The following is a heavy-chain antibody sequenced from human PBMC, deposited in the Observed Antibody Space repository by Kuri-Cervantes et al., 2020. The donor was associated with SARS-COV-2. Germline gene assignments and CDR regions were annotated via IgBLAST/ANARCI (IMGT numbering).Heavy chain of an antibody. CDR3: ARLAWEFKAAASWFDP. CDR1: GGSISSSSYY. Sequence: SETLSLTVTVPGGSISSSSYYWGWIRQPPGKGLEWIGNIYYSGSTNYNPSLKSRVTISVDTSKNQFSLKLSSVTAADTAVYYCARLAWEFKAAASWFDPWGQGTLVTVSS. D-gene: IGHD6-13*01. V-gene: IGHV4-39*01. J-gene: IGHJ5*02. CDR2: IYYSGST.